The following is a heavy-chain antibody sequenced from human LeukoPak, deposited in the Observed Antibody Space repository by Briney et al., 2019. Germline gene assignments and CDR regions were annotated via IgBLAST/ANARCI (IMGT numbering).Heavy chain of an antibody. D-gene: IGHD6-19*01. CDR1: GYSISSGYY. J-gene: IGHJ4*02. Sequence: SETLSLTCTVSGYSISSGYYWGWIRRPPGKGLEWTGCIDHSASTYYHPPLKSPITISVDTSKNQFSLKLSSVTAADTAVYYFARDSALAQAVMFDYWGQGTLVTVSS. CDR2: IDHSAST. CDR3: ARDSALAQAVMFDY. V-gene: IGHV4-38-2*02.